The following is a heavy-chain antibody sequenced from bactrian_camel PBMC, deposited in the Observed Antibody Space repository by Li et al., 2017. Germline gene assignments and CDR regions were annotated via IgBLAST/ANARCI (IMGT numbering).Heavy chain of an antibody. D-gene: IGHD1*01. CDR3: VLVPYSCYTWNSAWPRD. Sequence: QVQLVESGGGSVQAGGSLRLSCAHSGYPSSRHCMGWFRQAPGKAREGIAGIRRNGDAYYADSVKGRFIVSRDSARNTVYLQLDWLKPEDTAIYFCVLVPYSCYTWNSAWPRDWGQGTQVTVS. J-gene: IGHJ4*01. V-gene: IGHV3S9*01. CDR1: GYPSSRHC. CDR2: IRRNGDA.